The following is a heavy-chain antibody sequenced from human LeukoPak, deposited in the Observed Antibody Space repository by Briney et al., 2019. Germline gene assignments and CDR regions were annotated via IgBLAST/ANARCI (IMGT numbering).Heavy chain of an antibody. CDR2: SGNKANGYTT. CDR1: GFTFSDHY. CDR3: ARAVVYSSGYYGDY. Sequence: GGSLRLSCAVSGFTFSDHYMDWVRQAPGKGLEWVGRSGNKANGYTTEYAASVKGRLTISRDESKNSLYLQMNSLKTEDTAVYYCARAVVYSSGYYGDYWGQGTLVTVSS. V-gene: IGHV3-72*01. J-gene: IGHJ4*02. D-gene: IGHD6-19*01.